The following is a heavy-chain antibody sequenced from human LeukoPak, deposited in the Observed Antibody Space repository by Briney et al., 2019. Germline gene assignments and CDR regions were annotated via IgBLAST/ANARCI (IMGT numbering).Heavy chain of an antibody. CDR1: GGSISPYY. D-gene: IGHD3-22*01. Sequence: SETLSLTCTVSGGSISPYYWSWVRQPPGKGLEWIGYIYYSGSTNYSPSLKSRVTISLDTSKNQFSLKLSSVTAADTAVYYCARSTWLLDKWGQGTLVTVSS. V-gene: IGHV4-59*01. CDR2: IYYSGST. J-gene: IGHJ4*02. CDR3: ARSTWLLDK.